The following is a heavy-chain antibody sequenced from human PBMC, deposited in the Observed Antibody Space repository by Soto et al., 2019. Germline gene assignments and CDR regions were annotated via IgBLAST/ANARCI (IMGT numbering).Heavy chain of an antibody. D-gene: IGHD1-26*01. V-gene: IGHV4-28*01. Sequence: QVQLQESGPGRVKPSDTLSLTCAVSGYSISSSNWWCWIRQPPGKGLEWIGYIHYSGTTYYNPSLKSRVTMSVDTSKNQFSLQLTSVTAVDTAVYYCARREIQGPIDYWGQGTLVTVSS. CDR1: GYSISSSNW. CDR3: ARREIQGPIDY. CDR2: IHYSGTT. J-gene: IGHJ4*02.